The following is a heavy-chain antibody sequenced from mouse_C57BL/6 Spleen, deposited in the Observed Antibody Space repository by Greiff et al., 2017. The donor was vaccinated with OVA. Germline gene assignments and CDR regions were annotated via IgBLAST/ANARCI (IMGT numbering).Heavy chain of an antibody. CDR1: GYSITSGYY. V-gene: IGHV3-6*01. CDR3: AREGYGNYDGFAY. Sequence: EVQLQQSGPGLVKPSQSLSLTCSVPGYSITSGYYWNWIRQFPGNKLEWMGYISYDGSNNYNPSLKNRISITRDTSKNQFFLKLNSVTTEDTATYYCAREGYGNYDGFAYWGQGTLVTVSA. J-gene: IGHJ3*01. CDR2: ISYDGSN. D-gene: IGHD2-10*02.